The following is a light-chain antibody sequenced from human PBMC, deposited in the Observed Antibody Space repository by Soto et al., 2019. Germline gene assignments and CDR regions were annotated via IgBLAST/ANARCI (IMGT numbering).Light chain of an antibody. CDR2: DVT. CDR1: SSDVRTYNY. CDR3: CSHAGTFTFV. V-gene: IGLV2-11*01. J-gene: IGLJ1*01. Sequence: QSVLTQPRSVSGSPGESVTISCTGTSSDVRTYNYVSWYQQQPDKAPKLVIYDVTERPSGVPDRFSGSKSDNTASLTISGLQAENEADYYCCSHAGTFTFVFGTGTKVTVL.